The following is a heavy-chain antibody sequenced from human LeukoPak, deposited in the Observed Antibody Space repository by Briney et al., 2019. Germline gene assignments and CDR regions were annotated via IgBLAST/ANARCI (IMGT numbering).Heavy chain of an antibody. Sequence: GGSLRLSCAASGFTFTGYAMNWVRQVPGKGLEWVSTISSGGDATYYAASVKGRFTISRDVSKNTLSLQMVSLRAEDTAVYYCASRLVSPHWYFDLWGRGTVVTVSS. CDR1: GFTFTGYA. CDR3: ASRLVSPHWYFDL. CDR2: ISSGGDAT. J-gene: IGHJ2*01. V-gene: IGHV3-23*01. D-gene: IGHD2-8*01.